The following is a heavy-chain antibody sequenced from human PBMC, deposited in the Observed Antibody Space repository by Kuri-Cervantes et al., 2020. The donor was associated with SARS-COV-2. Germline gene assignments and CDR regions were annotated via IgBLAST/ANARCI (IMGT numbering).Heavy chain of an antibody. CDR2: IWYDGSNK. V-gene: IGHV3-33*08. CDR3: ARESSGGSGSFYYYGMDV. D-gene: IGHD3-10*01. CDR1: GFTFSSYS. J-gene: IGHJ6*02. Sequence: LSLTCAASGFTFSSYSMNWVRQAPGKGLEWVAVIWYDGSNKYYADSVKGRFTISRDNSKNTLYLQMNSLRAEDTAVYYCARESSGGSGSFYYYGMDVWGQGTTVTVSS.